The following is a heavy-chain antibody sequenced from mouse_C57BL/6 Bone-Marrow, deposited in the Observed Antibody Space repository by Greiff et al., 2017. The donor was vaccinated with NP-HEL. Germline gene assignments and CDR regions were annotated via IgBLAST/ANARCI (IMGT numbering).Heavy chain of an antibody. V-gene: IGHV14-4*01. Sequence: EVKLVESGAELVRPGASVKLSCTASGFNIKDDYMHWVKQRPEQGLEWIGWIDPENGDTEYASKFQGKATITADTSSNTAYLQHSSLTSEDTAVYYCTTGIPPLWGQGTTLTVSS. D-gene: IGHD5-1-1*01. CDR2: IDPENGDT. CDR1: GFNIKDDY. J-gene: IGHJ2*01. CDR3: TTGIPPL.